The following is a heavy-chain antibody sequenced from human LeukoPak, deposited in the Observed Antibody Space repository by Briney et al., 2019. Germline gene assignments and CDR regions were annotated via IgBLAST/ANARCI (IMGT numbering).Heavy chain of an antibody. Sequence: GGSLRLSCAASGFTFSSYSMNWVRQAPGKGLEWVSSISSSSSYIYYADSVKGRFTISRDNAKNLLYLQMNSLRAEDTAVYYCAREGGYSYGYSDYWGQGTLVTVSS. J-gene: IGHJ4*02. D-gene: IGHD5-18*01. V-gene: IGHV3-21*01. CDR1: GFTFSSYS. CDR2: ISSSSSYI. CDR3: AREGGYSYGYSDY.